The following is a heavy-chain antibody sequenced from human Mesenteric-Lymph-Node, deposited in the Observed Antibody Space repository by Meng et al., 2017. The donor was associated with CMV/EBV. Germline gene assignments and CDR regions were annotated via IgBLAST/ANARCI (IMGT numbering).Heavy chain of an antibody. CDR3: VRVEPTAGSSFDY. CDR1: GGSISSSGYY. Sequence: SETLSLTCTVSGGSISSSGYYWGWIRQPPGRGLEWIASLYYSGSTHYNPSLKSRVTISVDTSKRQFSLNLNFVTAADTAVYYCVRVEPTAGSSFDYWGQGTLVTVSS. CDR2: LYYSGST. D-gene: IGHD1-14*01. V-gene: IGHV4-39*07. J-gene: IGHJ4*02.